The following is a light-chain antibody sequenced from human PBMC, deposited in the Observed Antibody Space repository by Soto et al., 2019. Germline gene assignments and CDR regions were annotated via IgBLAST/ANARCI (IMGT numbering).Light chain of an antibody. CDR2: DTF. J-gene: IGKJ1*01. CDR3: QQRSNWPT. Sequence: LSPRAGSTLSFRASQSVRNRLAWYKQKPGQAPRLLVYDTFNRATGIPTRLSGSVSGPEFSLTISGLEPEDYAVYYCQQRSNWPTFGHGTKVDIK. CDR1: QSVRNR. V-gene: IGKV3-11*01.